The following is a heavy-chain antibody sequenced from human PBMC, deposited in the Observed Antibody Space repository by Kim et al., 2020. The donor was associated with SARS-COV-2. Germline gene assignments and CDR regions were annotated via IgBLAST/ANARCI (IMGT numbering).Heavy chain of an antibody. V-gene: IGHV3-21*01. CDR3: VREDRSANYYGLDV. Sequence: YEPSVKVRFTITRDNARPSLFLQMNSLRVDDTAVYYCVREDRSANYYGLDVWGQGTTVTVSS. J-gene: IGHJ6*02.